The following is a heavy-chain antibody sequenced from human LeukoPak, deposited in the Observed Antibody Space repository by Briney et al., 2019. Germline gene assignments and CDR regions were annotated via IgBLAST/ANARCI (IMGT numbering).Heavy chain of an antibody. J-gene: IGHJ5*02. CDR1: GGSISSNDYY. D-gene: IGHD1/OR15-1a*01. V-gene: IGHV4-39*07. Sequence: SETLSLTCTVSGGSISSNDYYWDWIRQPPGMGLEYIGSIYYSGSTYYNPSLKSRVTISVDTSKNQFSLKLSSVTAADTAVYYCARDRITGTGWFDPWGQGTLVTVSS. CDR2: IYYSGST. CDR3: ARDRITGTGWFDP.